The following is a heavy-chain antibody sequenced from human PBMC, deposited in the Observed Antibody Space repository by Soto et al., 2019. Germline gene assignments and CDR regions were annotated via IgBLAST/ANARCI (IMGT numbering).Heavy chain of an antibody. CDR1: GDIVSTNEIA. CDR3: ARSAVGGSGSYYFDY. J-gene: IGHJ4*02. CDR2: TYRGSESYN. D-gene: IGHD3-10*01. Sequence: SRTLSLTCAISGDIVSTNEIAWNWIRQSPSRGLEWLGRTYRGSESYNDYSISLRSRVTITPDPSKNQFSLQLSSVTPEDTATYYCARSAVGGSGSYYFDYWGQGTLVTVSS. V-gene: IGHV6-1*01.